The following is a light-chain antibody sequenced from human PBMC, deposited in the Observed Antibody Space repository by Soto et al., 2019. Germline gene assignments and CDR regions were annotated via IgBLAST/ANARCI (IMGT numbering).Light chain of an antibody. V-gene: IGKV3-15*01. CDR3: QHYDEWPLT. J-gene: IGKJ4*01. Sequence: EIVMTQSPATLSVSPGERATLSCRASQSVSNNLAWYQQKPGQAPRLLIYFASTRATGIPASFSGSGSGTQFTLTITSLQSEDVAVYYCQHYDEWPLTFGGGTKVETK. CDR1: QSVSNN. CDR2: FAS.